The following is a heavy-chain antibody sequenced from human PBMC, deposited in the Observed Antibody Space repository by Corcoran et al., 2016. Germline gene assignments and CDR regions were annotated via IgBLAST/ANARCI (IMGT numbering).Heavy chain of an antibody. D-gene: IGHD3-16*01. J-gene: IGHJ6*02. CDR1: GGPFSGYY. Sequence: QVQLQQWGAGLLKPSETLSLTCAVYGGPFSGYYWSWIRQPPGTGLEWIGEINHSGSTNYNPSLNSRVTISVDTSKNQFSLKLSSVTAADTAVYYCASLPDPPSRWGYYYGMDVWGQGTTVTVSS. CDR3: ASLPDPPSRWGYYYGMDV. CDR2: INHSGST. V-gene: IGHV4-34*01.